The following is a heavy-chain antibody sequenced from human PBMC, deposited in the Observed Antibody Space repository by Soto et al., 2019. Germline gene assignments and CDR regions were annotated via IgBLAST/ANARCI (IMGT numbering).Heavy chain of an antibody. Sequence: QVQLVQSGAEVKKPGSSVKVSCKASGGTFSTYTFSWVRQSPGQGLEWMGRIIPIFGTPYYAQKFQGRVTMTADKSTSTVYMELSSLRSDDTAVYFCARGLECRGYCLDKPTWFAPWGQGTLVTVSS. CDR1: GGTFSTYT. J-gene: IGHJ5*02. D-gene: IGHD2-15*01. V-gene: IGHV1-69*06. CDR3: ARGLECRGYCLDKPTWFAP. CDR2: IIPIFGTP.